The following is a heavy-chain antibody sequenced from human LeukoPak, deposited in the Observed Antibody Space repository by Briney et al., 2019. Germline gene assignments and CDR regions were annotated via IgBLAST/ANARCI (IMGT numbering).Heavy chain of an antibody. D-gene: IGHD6-19*01. V-gene: IGHV1-69*13. CDR1: GGTLSSYA. CDR3: ARDREMYSSALFEDAFDI. CDR2: IIPIFGTA. J-gene: IGHJ3*02. Sequence: GASVNVSYKASGGTLSSYAISGVRQAPGQGLEWMGGIIPIFGTANYAQKFQGRVTITADESTSTAYMQLSSLTSEDTAVYYCARDREMYSSALFEDAFDIWGQGTMVTVSS.